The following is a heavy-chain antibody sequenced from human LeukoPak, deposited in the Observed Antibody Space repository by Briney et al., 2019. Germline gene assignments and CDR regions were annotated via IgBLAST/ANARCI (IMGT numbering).Heavy chain of an antibody. D-gene: IGHD3-10*01. CDR2: INHSGTT. V-gene: IGHV4-34*01. CDR3: ARGTWFGELFYRPGDSYFDY. J-gene: IGHJ4*02. CDR1: GGSFSGYY. Sequence: PSETLSLTCAVYGGSFSGYYWSWIRQPPGKGLEWLGEINHSGTTNYHPSPKSRVTISLDTSKNQFSLKLSSVTAADTAVYYCARGTWFGELFYRPGDSYFDYWGQGTLVTVSS.